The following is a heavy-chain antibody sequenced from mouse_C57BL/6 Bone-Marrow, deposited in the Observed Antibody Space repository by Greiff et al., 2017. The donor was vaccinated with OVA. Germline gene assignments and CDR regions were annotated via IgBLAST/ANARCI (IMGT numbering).Heavy chain of an antibody. CDR3: ARITTVVATDYAMDY. CDR1: GYTFTDHT. V-gene: IGHV1-78*01. CDR2: IYPRDGST. D-gene: IGHD1-1*01. Sequence: QVQLQQSDAELVKPGASVKISCKVSGYTFTDHTIHWMKQRPEQGLEWIGYIYPRDGSTKYNEKFKGKATLTADKSSSTAYMQLNSLTSEDSAVYCWARITTVVATDYAMDYWGQGTSVTVSS. J-gene: IGHJ4*01.